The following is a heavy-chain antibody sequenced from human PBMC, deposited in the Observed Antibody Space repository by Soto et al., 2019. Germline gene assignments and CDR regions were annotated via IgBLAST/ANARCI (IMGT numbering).Heavy chain of an antibody. CDR1: GFTFSSYG. Sequence: QVQLVESGGGVVQPGRSLRLSCAASGFTFSSYGMHWVRQAPGKGLEWVAVISYDGSNKYYADSVKGRFTISRDNSKNTLYLQMNSLRAEDTAVYYCAKVEVGGIVVADRRGDFDYWGQGTLVTVSS. D-gene: IGHD3-22*01. J-gene: IGHJ4*02. V-gene: IGHV3-30*18. CDR3: AKVEVGGIVVADRRGDFDY. CDR2: ISYDGSNK.